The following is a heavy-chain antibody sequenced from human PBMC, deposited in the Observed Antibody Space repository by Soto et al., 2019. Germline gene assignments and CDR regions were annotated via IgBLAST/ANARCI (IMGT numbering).Heavy chain of an antibody. J-gene: IGHJ5*02. CDR3: ARRITIFGVVIISWWFDP. Sequence: SETLSLTCAVYGGSFSGYYWSWIRQPPGEGLEWIGEINHSGSTNYNPSLKSRVTISVDTSKNQFSLRLSSVTAADTAVYYCARRITIFGVVIISWWFDPWGQGTLVTVSS. CDR1: GGSFSGYY. D-gene: IGHD3-3*01. CDR2: INHSGST. V-gene: IGHV4-34*01.